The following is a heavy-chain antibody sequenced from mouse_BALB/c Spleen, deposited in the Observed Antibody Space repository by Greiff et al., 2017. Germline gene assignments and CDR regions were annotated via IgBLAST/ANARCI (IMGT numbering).Heavy chain of an antibody. CDR3: ARYYGNYPYYFDY. D-gene: IGHD2-1*01. Sequence: QVQLKQSGAELARPGASVKLSCKASGYTFTSYWMQWVKQRPGQGLEWIGAIYPGDGDTRYTQKFKGKATLTADKSSSTAYMQLSSLASEDSAVYYCARYYGNYPYYFDYWGQGTTLTVSS. CDR2: IYPGDGDT. CDR1: GYTFTSYW. J-gene: IGHJ2*01. V-gene: IGHV1-87*01.